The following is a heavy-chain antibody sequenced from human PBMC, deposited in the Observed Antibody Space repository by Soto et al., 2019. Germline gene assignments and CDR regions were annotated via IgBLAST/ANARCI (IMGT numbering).Heavy chain of an antibody. CDR3: ARDVGDYFYCFDP. J-gene: IGHJ5*02. Sequence: QVQLVQSGSEVKKPGSSVKVSCKASGGTFSSYAISWVRQAPGQGLEWMGGIIPICCTANYAQKFQGRVTITAAESTSTVSRELTSLRSADTAVYYCARDVGDYFYCFDPWGQGTLFTVSS. CDR1: GGTFSSYA. CDR2: IIPICCTA. V-gene: IGHV1-69*12. D-gene: IGHD4-17*01.